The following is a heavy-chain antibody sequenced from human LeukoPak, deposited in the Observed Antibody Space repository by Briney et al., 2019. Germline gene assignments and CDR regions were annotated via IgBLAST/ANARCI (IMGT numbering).Heavy chain of an antibody. V-gene: IGHV3-21*01. CDR2: ITGSGDNT. Sequence: GGSLRLSCAPSGFIFSGHVMNWVRQAPGKGPAWVSSITGSGDNTYYADSVKGRFTISRDNAKNSLYLQMNSLRAEDTAVYYCARDKHYYDSSGYFYNWFDPWGQGTLVTVSS. J-gene: IGHJ5*02. D-gene: IGHD3-22*01. CDR3: ARDKHYYDSSGYFYNWFDP. CDR1: GFIFSGHV.